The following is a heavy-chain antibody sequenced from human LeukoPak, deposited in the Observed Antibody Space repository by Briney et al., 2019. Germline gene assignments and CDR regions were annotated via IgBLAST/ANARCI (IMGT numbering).Heavy chain of an antibody. CDR1: GGSIGTYY. D-gene: IGHD6-6*01. CDR2: IYVTGN. J-gene: IGHJ5*01. V-gene: IGHV4-59*01. CDR3: ATRLAGNTWAAIFDF. Sequence: SETLSLTCTVSGGSIGTYYWSWVRQSPGKGLEWIGYIYVTGNRYNPYLQSRVTISVDTSANQFSLKLSSVTTADTAVYYCATRLAGNTWAAIFDFWSRGTLVTVSS.